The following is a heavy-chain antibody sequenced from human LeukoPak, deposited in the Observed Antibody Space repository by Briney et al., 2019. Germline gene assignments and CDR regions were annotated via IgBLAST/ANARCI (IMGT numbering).Heavy chain of an antibody. CDR3: ARKYCSSTSCHGAFDI. CDR1: GFTFSSYS. V-gene: IGHV3-21*01. Sequence: PGGSLRLSCAASGFTFSSYSMNWVRQAPGKGLEWVSSISSSSSYIYYADSVKGRFTISRDNAKDSLYLQMNSLRAEDTAVYYCARKYCSSTSCHGAFDIWGQGTMVTVSS. J-gene: IGHJ3*02. CDR2: ISSSSSYI. D-gene: IGHD2-2*01.